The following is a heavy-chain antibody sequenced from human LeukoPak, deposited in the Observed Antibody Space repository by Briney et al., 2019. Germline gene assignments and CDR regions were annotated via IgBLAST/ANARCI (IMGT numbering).Heavy chain of an antibody. D-gene: IGHD3-22*01. J-gene: IGHJ4*02. CDR3: ARDGSGYYDTSGYRN. CDR2: IYTSGST. Sequence: SETLSLTCAVYGGSFSGYYWSWIRQPAGKGLEWIGRIYTSGSTNYNPSLQSRLTISLDTSKNQFSLKLTSVTAADTAVYYCARDGSGYYDTSGYRNWGQGTLVTVSS. CDR1: GGSFSGYY. V-gene: IGHV4-4*07.